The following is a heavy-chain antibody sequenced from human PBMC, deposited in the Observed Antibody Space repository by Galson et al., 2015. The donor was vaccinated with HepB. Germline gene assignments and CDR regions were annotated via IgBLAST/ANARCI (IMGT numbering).Heavy chain of an antibody. V-gene: IGHV4-59*08. CDR1: GGSTSSYY. CDR3: ARRKERQRAFDI. D-gene: IGHD6-25*01. CDR2: IYYSGSA. J-gene: IGHJ3*02. Sequence: SETLSLTCTVSGGSTSSYYWSWIRQPPGKGLEWIGYIYYSGSANYNPSLKSRVTISVDTSKNQFSLKLSSVTAADTAVYYCARRKERQRAFDIWGQGTMVTVSS.